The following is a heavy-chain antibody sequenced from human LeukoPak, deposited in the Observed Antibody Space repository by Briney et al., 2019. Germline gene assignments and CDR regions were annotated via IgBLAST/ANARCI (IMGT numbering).Heavy chain of an antibody. J-gene: IGHJ3*02. V-gene: IGHV4-59*01. CDR1: GGSISSYY. CDR2: IYYSGST. D-gene: IGHD3-3*01. Sequence: SETLSLTCTVSGGSISSYYWSWIRQPPGKGLEWIAYIYYSGSTNQNPSLKSRVTISLDTSKNQFSLNLSSVTAADTAVYYCATGRITIFGVVTYDAFDIWGQGTMVTVSS. CDR3: ATGRITIFGVVTYDAFDI.